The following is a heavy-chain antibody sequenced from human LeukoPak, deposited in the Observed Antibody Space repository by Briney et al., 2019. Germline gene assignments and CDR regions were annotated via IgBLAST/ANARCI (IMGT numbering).Heavy chain of an antibody. V-gene: IGHV3-48*04. J-gene: IGHJ4*02. Sequence: GGSLRLSCAASGFTFNSFGMSWVRQAPGKGLEWLSYISSSSSTIYYADSVRGRFTISRDNAKNSLYLQMNSQRADDTAVYYCARGGGVEQQRRWGAFDYWGQGTLVTVSS. D-gene: IGHD6-13*01. CDR1: GFTFNSFG. CDR3: ARGGGVEQQRRWGAFDY. CDR2: ISSSSSTI.